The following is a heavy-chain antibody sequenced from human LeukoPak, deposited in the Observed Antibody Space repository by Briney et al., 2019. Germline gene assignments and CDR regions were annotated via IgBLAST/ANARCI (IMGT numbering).Heavy chain of an antibody. D-gene: IGHD5-24*01. CDR1: GFTFSSYA. Sequence: GGSLRLSCAASGFTFSSYAMSWARQAPRKGLEWVSAISGSGGSTYYADSVKGRFTISRDNSKNTLYLQMNSLRAEDTAVYYCAKDLAEMATIIDYWGQGTLVTVSS. CDR2: ISGSGGST. CDR3: AKDLAEMATIIDY. V-gene: IGHV3-23*01. J-gene: IGHJ4*02.